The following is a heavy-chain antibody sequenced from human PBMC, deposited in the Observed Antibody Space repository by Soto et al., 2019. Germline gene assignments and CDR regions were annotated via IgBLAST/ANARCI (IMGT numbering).Heavy chain of an antibody. V-gene: IGHV3-23*01. CDR1: GFTFSSYA. D-gene: IGHD3-10*01. Sequence: GGSLRLSCAASGFTFSSYAMSWVRQAPGKGLEWVSAVSGSGGSSYTADSVKGRFTISRDNSQNTLYLQMNTLRTEDTAVYYCAKVRGVTPPRVFDIWGPATQVTVSS. CDR3: AKVRGVTPPRVFDI. CDR2: VSGSGGSS. J-gene: IGHJ3*02.